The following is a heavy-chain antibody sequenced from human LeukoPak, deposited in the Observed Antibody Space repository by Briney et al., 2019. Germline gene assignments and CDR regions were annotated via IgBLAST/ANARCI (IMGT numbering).Heavy chain of an antibody. Sequence: GGSLRLSCAVSGATVNSNYMSWVRQAPGKGLEWVSVIYAGGSTYYRDSVRGRFTISRDISKNTLYLQMNSLRAEDTARYYCARDFSGYWGRGTLVTDSS. CDR1: GATVNSNY. CDR2: IYAGGST. CDR3: ARDFSGY. D-gene: IGHD2-15*01. V-gene: IGHV3-66*02. J-gene: IGHJ4*02.